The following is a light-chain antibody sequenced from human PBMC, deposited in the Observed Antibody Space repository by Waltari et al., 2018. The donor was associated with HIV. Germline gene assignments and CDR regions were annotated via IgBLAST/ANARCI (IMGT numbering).Light chain of an antibody. J-gene: IGLJ2*01. CDR1: SGDAGGYNF. Sequence: SALTQPASVSGSPGQSITISCSGTSGDAGGYNFVSWYQKHPGKAPKLIIYNVSSRPSGVSIRFSGSRSANTASLTIFGLQVEDEADYFCISYTSSRPRYLLFGGGTRLTVL. CDR3: ISYTSSRPRYLL. CDR2: NVS. V-gene: IGLV2-14*03.